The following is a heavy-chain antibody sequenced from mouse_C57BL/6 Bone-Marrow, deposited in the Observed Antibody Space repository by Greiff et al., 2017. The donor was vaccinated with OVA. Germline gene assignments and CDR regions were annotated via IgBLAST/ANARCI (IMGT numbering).Heavy chain of an antibody. CDR1: GFTFTDYY. Sequence: EVKLMESGGGLVQPGGSLSLSCVASGFTFTDYYMSWVRQPPGKALEWFGFIRNKANGYATEYSASVQGRFTISRDNSQSILYLQMNALGAEDSATYYCARDTEDGPPFAYWGQGTLVTVSA. D-gene: IGHD2-3*01. CDR3: ARDTEDGPPFAY. J-gene: IGHJ3*01. V-gene: IGHV7-3*01. CDR2: IRNKANGYAT.